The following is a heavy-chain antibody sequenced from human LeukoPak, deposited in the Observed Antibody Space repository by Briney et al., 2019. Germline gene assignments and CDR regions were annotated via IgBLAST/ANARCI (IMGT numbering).Heavy chain of an antibody. CDR1: GYTFTGYY. CDR3: ARASNYYDSSGYYYF. D-gene: IGHD3-22*01. J-gene: IGHJ4*02. Sequence: ASVKVSCKASGYTFTGYYMHWVRQAPGQGLEWMGWINPNSGGTNYAQKFQGRVTMTRDTSISTAYMELSRLRSDDAAVYYCARASNYYDSSGYYYFWGQGTLVTVSS. CDR2: INPNSGGT. V-gene: IGHV1-2*02.